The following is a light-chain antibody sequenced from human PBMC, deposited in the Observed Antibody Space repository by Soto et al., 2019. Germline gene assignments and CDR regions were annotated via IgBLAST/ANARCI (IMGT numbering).Light chain of an antibody. J-gene: IGLJ1*01. CDR3: CSYAGSNNYYL. CDR1: SSDFGDDKY. V-gene: IGLV2-8*01. CDR2: EVT. Sequence: QSALTQPASVSGSPGQSITMSCTGSSSDFGDDKYVSWYQQQPGKGPTLLIYEVTKRPSGVPDRFSGSKSGNTASLTVSGLQADDEADYYCCSYAGSNNYYLFGPGTKLTVL.